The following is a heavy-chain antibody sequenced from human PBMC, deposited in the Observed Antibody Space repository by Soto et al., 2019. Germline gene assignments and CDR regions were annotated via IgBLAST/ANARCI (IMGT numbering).Heavy chain of an antibody. Sequence: ASVKVSCKASGYTFTSYDINWVRQATGQGLEWMGWMNPNSGNTGYAHNFQGKLTMTEDRPSDTLYLGLSSLRSEDTAVYYCVADVFYGYGDYEGADALGIWGPGTVVTVSS. CDR1: GYTFTSYD. J-gene: IGHJ3*02. D-gene: IGHD5-12*01. CDR3: VADVFYGYGDYEGADALGI. CDR2: MNPNSGNT. V-gene: IGHV1-8*01.